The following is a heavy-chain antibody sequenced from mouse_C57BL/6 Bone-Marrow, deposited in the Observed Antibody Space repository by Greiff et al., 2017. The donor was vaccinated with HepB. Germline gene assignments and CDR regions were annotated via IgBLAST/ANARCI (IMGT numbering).Heavy chain of an antibody. CDR3: ARLDGYYAMDY. Sequence: DVMLVESGGGLVQPGESLKLSCESNEYEFPSHDMSWVRKTPGKRLELVAAINSDGGSTYYPDTMERRFIISRDNTKKTLYLQMSSLRSEDTALYYCARLDGYYAMDYWGQGTSVTVSS. CDR2: INSDGGST. J-gene: IGHJ4*01. CDR1: EYEFPSHD. D-gene: IGHD2-3*01. V-gene: IGHV5-2*01.